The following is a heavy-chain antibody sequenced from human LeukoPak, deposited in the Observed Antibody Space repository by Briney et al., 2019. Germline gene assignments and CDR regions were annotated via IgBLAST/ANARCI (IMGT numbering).Heavy chain of an antibody. Sequence: ASVKVSCKASGYTFTGYYIHWVRQAPGQGLEWMGRIIPILGIANYAQKFQGRVTITADKSTSTAYMELSSLRSEDTAVYYCAKLAYCGGDCWYYFDYWGQGTLVTVSS. D-gene: IGHD2-21*02. CDR2: IIPILGIA. V-gene: IGHV1-69*02. CDR3: AKLAYCGGDCWYYFDY. J-gene: IGHJ4*02. CDR1: GYTFTGYY.